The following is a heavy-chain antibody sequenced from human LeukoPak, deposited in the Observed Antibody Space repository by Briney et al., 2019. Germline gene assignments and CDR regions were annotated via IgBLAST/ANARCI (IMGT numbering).Heavy chain of an antibody. CDR3: ATGGVHYYDTSADY. V-gene: IGHV3-64*01. Sequence: GGSLRLSCAASGFTFSSYSMHWVRQAPGKGLEYVSAISSNGGSTYYATSVKGRFAISRDNSKNTLYLQMGSLRAEDTAVYYCATGGVHYYDTSADYWGQGTLVTVSS. CDR2: ISSNGGST. CDR1: GFTFSSYS. J-gene: IGHJ4*02. D-gene: IGHD3-22*01.